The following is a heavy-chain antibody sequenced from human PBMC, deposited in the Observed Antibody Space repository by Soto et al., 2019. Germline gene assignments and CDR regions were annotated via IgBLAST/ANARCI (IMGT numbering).Heavy chain of an antibody. Sequence: EVQVVESGGGLVQPGGSLRLSCAASGFTFSSYSMNWVHQAPGKGMEWGSYISSSSSTIYYADSVKGRFTNSRDNAKNALYHQMNSLRAEDTAVYYCARHPERIAQIGWFDPWGQGTLVTVSS. CDR3: ARHPERIAQIGWFDP. D-gene: IGHD6-13*01. J-gene: IGHJ5*02. V-gene: IGHV3-48*01. CDR2: ISSSSSTI. CDR1: GFTFSSYS.